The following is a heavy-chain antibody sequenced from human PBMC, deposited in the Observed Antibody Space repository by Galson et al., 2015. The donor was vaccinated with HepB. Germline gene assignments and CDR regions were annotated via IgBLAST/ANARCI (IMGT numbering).Heavy chain of an antibody. J-gene: IGHJ4*02. Sequence: SVKVSCKASGGTFSSYAISWVRQAPGQGLEWMGGIIPIFGTANYAQKFQGRVTITADESTSTAYMELSSPRSEDTAVYYCASTSGNNRGRFLEWLLTVWGQGTLVTVSS. CDR2: IIPIFGTA. V-gene: IGHV1-69*13. CDR1: GGTFSSYA. D-gene: IGHD3-3*01. CDR3: ASTSGNNRGRFLEWLLTV.